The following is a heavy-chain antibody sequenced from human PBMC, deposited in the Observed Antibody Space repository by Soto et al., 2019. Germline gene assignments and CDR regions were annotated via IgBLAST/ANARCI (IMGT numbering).Heavy chain of an antibody. Sequence: GASMKVSCKASGYTLTSYYIHWVRQAPGQGFVWMGIINPNGGNTTYAQKFQGRVTMTRDTSKSTAFMELSSLTSEDTAVYYCARGPRNWGVDYWGQGTLVTVSS. D-gene: IGHD7-27*01. CDR2: INPNGGNT. CDR3: ARGPRNWGVDY. CDR1: GYTLTSYY. J-gene: IGHJ4*02. V-gene: IGHV1-46*01.